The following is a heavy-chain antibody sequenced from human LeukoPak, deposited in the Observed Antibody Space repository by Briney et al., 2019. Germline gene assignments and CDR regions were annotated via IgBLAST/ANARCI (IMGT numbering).Heavy chain of an antibody. Sequence: ASVKVSCKASGYTFTGYYMSWVRQAPGQGLEWMGWISGYNGDTKYAQKLQGRLTMTTDTSTSTAYMDLRSLRSDDTAVYYCARDSLNIGYCSSTSCLPPDYWGQGTLVTVSS. D-gene: IGHD2-2*03. CDR3: ARDSLNIGYCSSTSCLPPDY. CDR2: ISGYNGDT. CDR1: GYTFTGYY. J-gene: IGHJ4*02. V-gene: IGHV1-18*04.